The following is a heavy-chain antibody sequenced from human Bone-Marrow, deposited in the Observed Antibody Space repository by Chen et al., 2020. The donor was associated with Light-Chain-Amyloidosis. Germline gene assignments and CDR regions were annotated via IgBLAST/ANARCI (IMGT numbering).Heavy chain of an antibody. CDR1: DGSLPSGYYY. D-gene: IGHD6-19*01. Sequence: QLLLHESGPCLVTPSENLSLTCPVSDGSLPSGYYYLAWLRRAPGKGLEWIGSLYDSGAAFYNPYLRSRVPISLDKSKNLLSLRLTSVTAADTAVYYCSIRIAVPGDNEAPWGQGTPVTVSS. CDR3: SIRIAVPGDNEAP. J-gene: IGHJ5*02. V-gene: IGHV4-39*02. CDR2: LYDSGAA.